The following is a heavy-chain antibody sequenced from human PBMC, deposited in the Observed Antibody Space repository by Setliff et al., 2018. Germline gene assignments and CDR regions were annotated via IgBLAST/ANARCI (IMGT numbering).Heavy chain of an antibody. CDR1: GDSISSGSYY. J-gene: IGHJ5*02. CDR2: FHTGGST. D-gene: IGHD3-3*01. V-gene: IGHV4-61*09. CDR3: ARGRGLEWLPESWFDP. Sequence: PSETLSLTCTVSGDSISSGSYYWTWIRQPAGKGLEWIGHFHTGGSTNYNRSLRSRVTISLDTSKNHFSLTLTSVTAADTAVYYCARGRGLEWLPESWFDPWGQGTLVTVSS.